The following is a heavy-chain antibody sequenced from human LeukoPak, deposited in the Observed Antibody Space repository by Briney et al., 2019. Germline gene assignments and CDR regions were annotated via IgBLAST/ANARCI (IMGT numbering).Heavy chain of an antibody. D-gene: IGHD3-16*01. V-gene: IGHV4-61*02. CDR1: GDSIVSGTYY. CDR2: MRISRTT. J-gene: IGHJ4*02. CDR3: ARDRFGDHSQTYYELGY. Sequence: PSETLSLTCTVSGDSIVSGTYYWTWIRQPAGMGLEWIGRMRISRTTNYNPYLKSRATISADTSKNLFSLMLPSVTAADTAVYYCARDRFGDHSQTYYELGYWGKGNLVTISS.